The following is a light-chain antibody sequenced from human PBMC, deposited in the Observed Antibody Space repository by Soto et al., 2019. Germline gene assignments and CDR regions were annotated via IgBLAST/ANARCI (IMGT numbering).Light chain of an antibody. CDR3: QQNENWPPYN. V-gene: IGKV3-15*01. Sequence: TQSPDTLSASLGEIVTLSCKASQSIGPNLAWYQQRPGQAPRLLIHRASMRATGVPARFIGRGFGTEFTLTITNLQSEDFAVYFCQQNENWPPYNFGQGTKLDI. J-gene: IGKJ2*01. CDR2: RAS. CDR1: QSIGPN.